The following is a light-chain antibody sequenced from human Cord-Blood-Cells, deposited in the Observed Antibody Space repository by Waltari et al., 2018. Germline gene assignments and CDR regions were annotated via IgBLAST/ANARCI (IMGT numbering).Light chain of an antibody. Sequence: VPTLSPDTLSVSPGDRAILACRASQSISSNLDWYQQKPGHAPRLLIYGASTMATGIPARFSGSGSGTEFTLTISSLQSEDFAVYYCQQYNNWPYTFGQGTKLEIK. V-gene: IGKV3-15*01. J-gene: IGKJ2*01. CDR3: QQYNNWPYT. CDR1: QSISSN. CDR2: GAS.